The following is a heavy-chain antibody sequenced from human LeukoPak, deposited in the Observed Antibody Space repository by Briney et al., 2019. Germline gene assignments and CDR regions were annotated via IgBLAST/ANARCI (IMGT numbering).Heavy chain of an antibody. CDR3: ARKTDSGGQGDY. V-gene: IGHV3-66*01. D-gene: IGHD3-22*01. CDR2: IYSGGNT. J-gene: IGHJ4*02. CDR1: GFTVSVNY. Sequence: GGSLRLSCAAFGFTVSVNYMSWVRQAPGKGLECVSVIYSGGNTYYADSVKGRFTISRDNSKNTLHLQMNSLRAEDTAVYYCARKTDSGGQGDYWGPGTLVTVSS.